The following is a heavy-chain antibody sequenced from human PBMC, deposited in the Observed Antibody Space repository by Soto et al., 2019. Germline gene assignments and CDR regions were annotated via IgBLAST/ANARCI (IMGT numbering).Heavy chain of an antibody. CDR2: INPNSGGT. V-gene: IGHV1-2*02. CDR1: GYIFTGYY. CDR3: ARPYCSSNSCHNWFDP. Sequence: QVQLVQSGAEVKKPGASVKVSCKASGYIFTGYYMNWVRQAPGQGLEWMGWINPNSGGTNYAQKFQGRVTVTTDTSISTAYMELSRLRSDDTAVYYCARPYCSSNSCHNWFDPWGQGTLVTVSS. J-gene: IGHJ5*02. D-gene: IGHD2-2*01.